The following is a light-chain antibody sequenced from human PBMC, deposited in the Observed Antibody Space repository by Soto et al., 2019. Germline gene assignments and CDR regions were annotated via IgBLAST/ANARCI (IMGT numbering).Light chain of an antibody. J-gene: IGLJ1*01. CDR3: SSFAGSYSPYV. CDR1: SSDIGVYDF. CDR2: QVN. Sequence: QSVLTQPPSASGSPGQSVTISCTGTSSDIGVYDFVSWYQQHPGKAPKVIIYQVNKRPSGVPDRFSGSKSGNTASLTVSGLRPEDEADYFCSSFAGSYSPYVFGTGTKLPVL. V-gene: IGLV2-8*01.